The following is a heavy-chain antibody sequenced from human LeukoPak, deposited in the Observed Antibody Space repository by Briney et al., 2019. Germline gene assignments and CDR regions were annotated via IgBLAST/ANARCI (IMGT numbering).Heavy chain of an antibody. CDR1: EFTFTNYA. V-gene: IGHV3-23*01. CDR3: AKADYPGSSWYSDYYYYGMDV. Sequence: PGGSLRLSCVASEFTFTNYAMSWVRQAPGKGLEWVSTISGSGSTTYYADSVKGRFTISRDNSKNTVYLQMNSLRAEDTAVYYCAKADYPGSSWYSDYYYYGMDVWGQGTTVSVSS. J-gene: IGHJ6*02. D-gene: IGHD6-13*01. CDR2: ISGSGSTT.